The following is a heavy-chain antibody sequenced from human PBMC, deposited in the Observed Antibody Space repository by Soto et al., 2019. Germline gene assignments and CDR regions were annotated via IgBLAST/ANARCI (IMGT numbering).Heavy chain of an antibody. J-gene: IGHJ6*03. Sequence: PGGSLRLSCAASGFTFSSYWMSWVRQAPGKGLEWVANIKQDGSEKYYVDSVKGRFTISRDNAKNSLYLQMNSLRAEDTAVYYCAREGMVTVTTSNVEHDYYYYYMGVWGKGTTVTVSS. CDR2: IKQDGSEK. V-gene: IGHV3-7*01. CDR3: AREGMVTVTTSNVEHDYYYYYMGV. CDR1: GFTFSSYW. D-gene: IGHD4-4*01.